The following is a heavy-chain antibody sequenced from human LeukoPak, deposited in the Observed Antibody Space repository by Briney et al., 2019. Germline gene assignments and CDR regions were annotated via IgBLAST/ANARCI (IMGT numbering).Heavy chain of an antibody. CDR2: INHSGST. Sequence: SETLSLTCAVYGGSISSYYWSWIRQPPGKGLEWIGEINHSGSTNYNPSLKRRVTISVDTSKNQFSLSLTSVTAADTAVYYCARDLTPAYYDILTGCAFDIWGQGTMVTVSS. CDR3: ARDLTPAYYDILTGCAFDI. D-gene: IGHD3-9*01. CDR1: GGSISSYY. V-gene: IGHV4-34*01. J-gene: IGHJ3*02.